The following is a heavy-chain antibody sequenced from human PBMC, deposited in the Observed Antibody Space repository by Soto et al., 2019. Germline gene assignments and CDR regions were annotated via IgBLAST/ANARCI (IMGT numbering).Heavy chain of an antibody. J-gene: IGHJ4*02. Sequence: EVQLVESGGGLVQPGGSLRLSCAASGFTFSSYSMNWVRQAPGKGLEWVSYISSSSSTIYYADSVKGRFTISRDNAKNSLYLQMNSLRDEDTAAYYCARGHRSDYYDSSGYPGAFDYWGQGTLVTVSS. CDR1: GFTFSSYS. V-gene: IGHV3-48*02. CDR3: ARGHRSDYYDSSGYPGAFDY. D-gene: IGHD3-22*01. CDR2: ISSSSSTI.